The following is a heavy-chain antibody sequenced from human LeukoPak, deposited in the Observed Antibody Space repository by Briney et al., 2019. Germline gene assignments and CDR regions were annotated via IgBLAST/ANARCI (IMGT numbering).Heavy chain of an antibody. CDR3: ARGRPEYSTRDWFDP. V-gene: IGHV3-74*01. CDR2: INSDGSST. D-gene: IGHD6-6*01. J-gene: IGHJ5*02. CDR1: GFTFSSFW. Sequence: PGGSLRLSCAASGFTFSSFWMHWVRQAPGKGLVWVSLINSDGSSTNYADSVKGRFTISRDNAKNSLYLQMNSLRAEDTAVYYCARGRPEYSTRDWFDPWGQGTLVTVSS.